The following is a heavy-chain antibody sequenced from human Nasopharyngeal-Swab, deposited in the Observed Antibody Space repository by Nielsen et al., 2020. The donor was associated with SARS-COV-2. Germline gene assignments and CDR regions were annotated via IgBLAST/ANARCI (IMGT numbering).Heavy chain of an antibody. V-gene: IGHV3-30*04. CDR3: ARDHDDYVWGSYRYDAFDI. D-gene: IGHD3-16*02. CDR2: ISYDGSNK. CDR1: GFTFSSYA. J-gene: IGHJ3*02. Sequence: GESLKISCAASGFTFSSYAMHWVRQAPGKGLEWVAVISYDGSNKYYADSVKGRFTISRDNSKNTLYLQMNSLRAEDTAVYYCARDHDDYVWGSYRYDAFDIWGHGTAVTVSS.